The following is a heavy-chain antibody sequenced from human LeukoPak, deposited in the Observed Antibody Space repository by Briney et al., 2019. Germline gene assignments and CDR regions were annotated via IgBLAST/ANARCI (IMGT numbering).Heavy chain of an antibody. Sequence: ASVKVSCKASGYTFTDYYMHWVRQAPGQGLEWMGWINPNTGGTNYAQNFQGRVTMTRDTSINTACMELSRLSSDDTAVYYCARKHGFVEIDYWGQGTLVTVSS. J-gene: IGHJ4*02. V-gene: IGHV1-2*02. D-gene: IGHD5-24*01. CDR3: ARKHGFVEIDY. CDR1: GYTFTDYY. CDR2: INPNTGGT.